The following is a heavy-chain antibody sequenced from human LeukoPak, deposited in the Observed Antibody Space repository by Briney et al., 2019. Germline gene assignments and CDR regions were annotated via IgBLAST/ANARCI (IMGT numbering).Heavy chain of an antibody. CDR1: GFTVSSNY. Sequence: GGSLRLSCAASGFTVSSNYMSWVRQAPGKGLEWVSVIYSGGSTYYADSVKGRFTISRDNSKNTLYLQMNSLRAEDTAVYYCARAVAAAALFDYWGQGTLVPVSS. CDR2: IYSGGST. V-gene: IGHV3-53*01. D-gene: IGHD6-13*01. CDR3: ARAVAAAALFDY. J-gene: IGHJ4*02.